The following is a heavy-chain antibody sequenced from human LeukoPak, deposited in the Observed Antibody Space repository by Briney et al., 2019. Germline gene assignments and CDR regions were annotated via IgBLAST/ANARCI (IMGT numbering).Heavy chain of an antibody. J-gene: IGHJ5*02. D-gene: IGHD3-9*01. CDR1: GYTFTSYG. CDR2: ISPNSDGT. CDR3: ARDGWPFNYDVLPGYVNWFDP. Sequence: ASVKVSCKASGYTFTSYGISWVRQAPGRGLEWMGWISPNSDGTNYAQKFQGRVTMTRDTSISTAYMELSRLRSDDTAVYYCARDGWPFNYDVLPGYVNWFDPWGQGTLVTVSS. V-gene: IGHV1-2*02.